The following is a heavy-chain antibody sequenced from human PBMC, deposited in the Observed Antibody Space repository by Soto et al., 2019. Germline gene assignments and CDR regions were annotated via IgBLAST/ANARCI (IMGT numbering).Heavy chain of an antibody. CDR3: ARDNRVGAYFFDY. D-gene: IGHD1-26*01. J-gene: IGHJ4*02. CDR1: GFTFSSYG. Sequence: GGSLRLSCAASGFTFSSYGMHWVRQAPGKGLEWVAAISYDGKNRFYGDSVKGRFTISRDNSKNTLYVQMNSLRIEDTAVYYCARDNRVGAYFFDYWCQGALVTVSS. V-gene: IGHV3-30*03. CDR2: ISYDGKNR.